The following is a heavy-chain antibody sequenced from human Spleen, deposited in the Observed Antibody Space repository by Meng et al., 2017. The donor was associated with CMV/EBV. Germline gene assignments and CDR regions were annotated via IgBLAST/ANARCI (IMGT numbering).Heavy chain of an antibody. CDR2: CDSGDT. CDR1: GHSISSDYF. J-gene: IGHJ6*02. CDR3: VRHIIVVPARGYGVDV. Sequence: SETLSLTCHVSGHSISSDYFWGWVRQSPGTGLEWVGICDSGDTFYNPSLKSRVAISVDTSANQSSLTLRSVTAADTAVYYCVRHIIVVPARGYGVDVWGQGTTVTVSS. V-gene: IGHV4-38-2*01. D-gene: IGHD2-2*01.